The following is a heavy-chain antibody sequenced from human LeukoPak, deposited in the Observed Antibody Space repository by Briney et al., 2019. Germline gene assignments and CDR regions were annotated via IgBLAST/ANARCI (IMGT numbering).Heavy chain of an antibody. V-gene: IGHV3-30*18. D-gene: IGHD3-9*01. CDR2: ISYDGSNK. Sequence: RGSLRLSCAASGFTFSSYGMHWVRQAPGKGLEWVAVISYDGSNKYYADSVKGRFTISRDNSKNTLYLQMNSLRAEDTAVYYCAKDEMRYFDWLLQAFDYWGQGTRVTVSS. CDR1: GFTFSSYG. J-gene: IGHJ4*02. CDR3: AKDEMRYFDWLLQAFDY.